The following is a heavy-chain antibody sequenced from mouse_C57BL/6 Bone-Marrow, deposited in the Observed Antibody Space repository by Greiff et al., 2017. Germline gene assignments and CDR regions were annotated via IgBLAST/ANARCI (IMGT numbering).Heavy chain of an antibody. CDR2: IVPGSGST. Sequence: QVQLQQSGAELMKPGASVKLSCKATGYTFTGYWIEWVKQRPGNGLEWIGEIVPGSGSTNYNEKFKGKATFTADTSSNTAYMQRSSLTTEDAAIYYCARGYGNYGRSAMDYWGQGTSVTVSS. CDR1: GYTFTGYW. V-gene: IGHV1-9*01. J-gene: IGHJ4*01. CDR3: ARGYGNYGRSAMDY. D-gene: IGHD2-1*01.